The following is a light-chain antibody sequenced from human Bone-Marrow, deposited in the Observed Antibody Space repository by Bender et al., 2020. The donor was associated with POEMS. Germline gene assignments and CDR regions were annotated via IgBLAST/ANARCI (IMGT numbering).Light chain of an antibody. Sequence: QSALTQPASVSGSPGQSITISCAGTTSDVGNYNLVSWYQHQPGRAPKFLIYEVKKRPSGVSNRFSGSKSGNTASLTISGLQAEDEADYYCCSYAGTTTYVVFGGGTKLTVL. J-gene: IGLJ2*01. V-gene: IGLV2-23*02. CDR1: TSDVGNYNL. CDR2: EVK. CDR3: CSYAGTTTYVV.